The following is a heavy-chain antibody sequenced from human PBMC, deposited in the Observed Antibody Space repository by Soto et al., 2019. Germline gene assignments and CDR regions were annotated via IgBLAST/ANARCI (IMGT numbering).Heavy chain of an antibody. J-gene: IGHJ4*02. V-gene: IGHV3-74*01. CDR3: ARGNYYDSSGYYD. CDR1: GFTFSSYW. CDR2: INSDGSST. D-gene: IGHD3-22*01. Sequence: GGSLRLSCAASGFTFSSYWMHWVRQAPGKGLVWVSRINSDGSSTSYADSVKGRFTISRDNAKNTLYLQMNSSRAEDTAVYYCARGNYYDSSGYYDWGQGTLVTVSS.